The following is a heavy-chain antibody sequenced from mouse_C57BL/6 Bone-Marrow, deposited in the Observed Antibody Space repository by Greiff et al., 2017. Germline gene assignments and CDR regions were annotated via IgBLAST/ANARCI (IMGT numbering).Heavy chain of an antibody. Sequence: DVKLVESGGDLVKPGGSLKLSCAASGFTFRSYGMSWVRQTPDKRLEWVATISSGGSYTYYPDSVKGRFTISRDNAKNTLYLQMSSLKSEDTAMYYCARPYDYDGAWFAYWGQGTLVTVSA. CDR3: ARPYDYDGAWFAY. CDR2: ISSGGSYT. D-gene: IGHD2-4*01. V-gene: IGHV5-6*02. J-gene: IGHJ3*01. CDR1: GFTFRSYG.